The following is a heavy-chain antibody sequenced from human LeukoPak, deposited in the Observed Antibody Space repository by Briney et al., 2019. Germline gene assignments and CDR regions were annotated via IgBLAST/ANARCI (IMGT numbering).Heavy chain of an antibody. D-gene: IGHD1-1*01. CDR3: ARERGVLTPPIIDY. V-gene: IGHV4-4*07. Sequence: PSETLSLTCTVSGGSISSYYWSWIRQPAGKGLEWIGRIYTSGSTNYNPSLTSRVTMSVDTSKNQFSLKLSSVTAADTAVYYCARERGVLTPPIIDYWGQGTLVTVSS. CDR1: GGSISSYY. CDR2: IYTSGST. J-gene: IGHJ4*02.